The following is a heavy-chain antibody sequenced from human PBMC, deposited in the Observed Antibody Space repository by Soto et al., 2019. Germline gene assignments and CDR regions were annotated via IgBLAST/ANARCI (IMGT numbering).Heavy chain of an antibody. Sequence: QVQLVQSGAEVKKPGASVKVSCKASGYTFTDYYIHWVRQAPGQGLEWMGMINPSGGSTDYAQKFRGRFTMTRDTSTGTVDMELSSLRSEDTAVYYCARPPFPGCINAVCYPFDYWGQGTLVTVSS. CDR2: INPSGGST. J-gene: IGHJ4*02. CDR1: GYTFTDYY. D-gene: IGHD2-8*01. V-gene: IGHV1-46*01. CDR3: ARPPFPGCINAVCYPFDY.